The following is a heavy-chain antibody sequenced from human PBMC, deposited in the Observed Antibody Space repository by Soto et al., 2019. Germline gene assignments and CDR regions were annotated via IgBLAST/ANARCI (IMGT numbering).Heavy chain of an antibody. CDR2: ISYDGSNK. CDR3: AKEREDIVVVPAAMKGRNFDY. CDR1: GFTFSSYG. J-gene: IGHJ4*02. D-gene: IGHD2-2*01. Sequence: GGSLRLSCAASGFTFSSYGMHWVRQAPGKGLEWVAVISYDGSNKYYADSVKGRFTISRDNSKNTLYLQMNSLRAEDTAVYYCAKEREDIVVVPAAMKGRNFDYWGQGTLVTVSS. V-gene: IGHV3-30*18.